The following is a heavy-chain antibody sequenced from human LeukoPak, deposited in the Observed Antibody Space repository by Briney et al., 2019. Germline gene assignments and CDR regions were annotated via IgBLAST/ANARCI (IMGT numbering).Heavy chain of an antibody. D-gene: IGHD1-26*01. CDR1: GFTFSDYH. Sequence: GGSLRLSCVVSGFTFSDYHMNWVRQAPGKGLEWVSSISTSNSYIYYADSLTGRFTISRDNAKNSLYLQMNSLRAEDTALYYCAREMGWELDYWGQGTLVTVSS. CDR2: ISTSNSYI. CDR3: AREMGWELDY. J-gene: IGHJ4*02. V-gene: IGHV3-21*04.